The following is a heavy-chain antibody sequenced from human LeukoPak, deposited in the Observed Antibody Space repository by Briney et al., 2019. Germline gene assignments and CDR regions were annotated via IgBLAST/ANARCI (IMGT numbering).Heavy chain of an antibody. V-gene: IGHV4-4*02. CDR2: IYHSGST. CDR3: ARDPQYSGSYYYYYYGMDV. J-gene: IGHJ6*02. CDR1: GGSISSSNW. D-gene: IGHD1-26*01. Sequence: SETLSLTCAVSGGSISSSNWWSWVRQPPGKGLEWIGEIYHSGSTYYNPSLKSRVTISVDTSKNQFSLKLSSVTAADTAVYYCARDPQYSGSYYYYYYGMDVWGQGTTVTVSS.